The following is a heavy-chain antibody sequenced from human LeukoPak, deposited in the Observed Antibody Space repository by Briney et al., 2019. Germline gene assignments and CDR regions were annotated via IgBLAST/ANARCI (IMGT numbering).Heavy chain of an antibody. CDR2: INWNGGST. CDR3: ARGDSSGWYYWFDP. Sequence: GGSLRLSCAVSGFTFDDYGMSWVRHAPGKGLEWVSGINWNGGSTGYADSVKGRFTISRDNAKNSLHLQMNSLRAEDTALYYCARGDSSGWYYWFDPWGQGTLVTVSS. CDR1: GFTFDDYG. D-gene: IGHD6-19*01. V-gene: IGHV3-20*04. J-gene: IGHJ5*02.